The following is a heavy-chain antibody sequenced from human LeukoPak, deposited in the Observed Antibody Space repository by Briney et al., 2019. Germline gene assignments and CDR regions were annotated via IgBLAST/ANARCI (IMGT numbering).Heavy chain of an antibody. CDR1: GYTFTSYY. Sequence: GASVKVSCKASGYTFTSYYMHWARQAPGQGLEWMGIINPSGGSTSYAQKFQGRVTMTRDTSTSTVYMELNSLRSEDTAVYYCARDQEGATTYWGQGTLVTVSS. CDR2: INPSGGST. D-gene: IGHD1-26*01. J-gene: IGHJ4*02. V-gene: IGHV1-46*01. CDR3: ARDQEGATTY.